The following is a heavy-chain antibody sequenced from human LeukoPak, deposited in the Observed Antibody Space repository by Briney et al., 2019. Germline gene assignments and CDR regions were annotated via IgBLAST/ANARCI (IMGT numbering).Heavy chain of an antibody. CDR2: IIPIFGTA. CDR1: GGTFSSYA. V-gene: IGHV1-69*05. CDR3: AREAVLRFLEWQRFRGGLDY. D-gene: IGHD3-3*01. J-gene: IGHJ4*02. Sequence: SVKVSCKASGGTFSSYAISWVRQAPGQGLEWMGRIIPIFGTANYAQKFQGRVTITTDESTSTAYMELSSLRSEDTAVYYCAREAVLRFLEWQRFRGGLDYWGQGALVTVSS.